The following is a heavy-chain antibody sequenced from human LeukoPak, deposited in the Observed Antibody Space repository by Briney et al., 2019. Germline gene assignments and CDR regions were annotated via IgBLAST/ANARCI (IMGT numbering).Heavy chain of an antibody. Sequence: GASVKVSCKASGGTFSSNAISWVRQAPGQGLEWMGGIIPSFGTANYAQKFQGRVTITADKSTSTAYMELSSLRSEDTAVYYCARDGRSIYSNYDGYMDVWGKGTTVTVSS. D-gene: IGHD4-11*01. CDR1: GGTFSSNA. CDR3: ARDGRSIYSNYDGYMDV. CDR2: IIPSFGTA. J-gene: IGHJ6*03. V-gene: IGHV1-69*06.